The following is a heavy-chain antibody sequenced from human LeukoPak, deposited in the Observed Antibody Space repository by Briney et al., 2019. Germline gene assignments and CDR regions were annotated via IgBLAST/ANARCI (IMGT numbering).Heavy chain of an antibody. Sequence: SETLSLTCAVYGGSFSGYYWSWIRQPPGKGLEWIGEINRSGSTNYNPSLKSRVTISVDTSKNQFSLKLSSVTAADTAVYYCARVESMVRGVIFYWGQGTLVTVSS. J-gene: IGHJ4*02. CDR2: INRSGST. CDR1: GGSFSGYY. D-gene: IGHD3-10*01. V-gene: IGHV4-34*01. CDR3: ARVESMVRGVIFY.